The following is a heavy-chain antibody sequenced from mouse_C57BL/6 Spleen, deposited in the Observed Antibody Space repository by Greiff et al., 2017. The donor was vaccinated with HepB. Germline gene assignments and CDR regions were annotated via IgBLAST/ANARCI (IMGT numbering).Heavy chain of an antibody. CDR1: GYTFTSYD. J-gene: IGHJ2*01. Sequence: VKLVESGPELVKPGASVKLSCKASGYTFTSYDINWVKQRPGQGLEWIGWIYPRDGSTKYNEKFKGKATLTVDTSSSTAYMELHSLTSEDSAVYFCARWEPDYWGQGTTLTVSS. V-gene: IGHV1-85*01. CDR3: ARWEPDY. D-gene: IGHD4-1*01. CDR2: IYPRDGST.